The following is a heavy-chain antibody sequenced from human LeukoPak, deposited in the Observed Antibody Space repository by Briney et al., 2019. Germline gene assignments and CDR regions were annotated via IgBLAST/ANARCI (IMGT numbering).Heavy chain of an antibody. J-gene: IGHJ3*01. CDR1: GYTVTVYY. D-gene: IGHD3-10*01. CDR3: ARVGFERPRSSITVVRGVIRPNAFDL. Sequence: ASVKVFCKASGYTVTVYYMHWVRQAPGQGLEWMGRINPNSGDTKYAQNFQGRVTMTRDTSIDTAYMDLSRLRSDDTAVYYCARVGFERPRSSITVVRGVIRPNAFDLWGQGTMVTVSS. V-gene: IGHV1-2*02. CDR2: INPNSGDT.